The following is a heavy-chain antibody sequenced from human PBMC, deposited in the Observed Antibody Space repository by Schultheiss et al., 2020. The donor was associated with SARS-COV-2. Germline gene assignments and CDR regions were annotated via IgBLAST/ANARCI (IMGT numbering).Heavy chain of an antibody. CDR2: ISSSGNTI. D-gene: IGHD2/OR15-2a*01. CDR3: AKGGYFYINS. V-gene: IGHV3-48*01. J-gene: IGHJ4*02. CDR1: GFTFSSYG. Sequence: GGSLRLSCAASGFTFSSYGMHWVRQAPGKGLEWVSYISSSGNTIYYADSVRGRFTISRDNSKNSLYLQMNSLRAEDTAIYYCAKGGYFYINSWGQGTLVTVSS.